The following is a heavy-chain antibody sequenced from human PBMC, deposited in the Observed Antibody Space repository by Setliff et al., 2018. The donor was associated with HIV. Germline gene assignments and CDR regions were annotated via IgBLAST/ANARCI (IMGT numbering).Heavy chain of an antibody. V-gene: IGHV4-59*11. CDR3: ARYVGRCGVDCWPYFYFDL. CDR2: THYSGSS. CDR1: GGFISNHY. Sequence: SETLSLTCTISGGFISNHYWNWIRQPPGKGLEWMGSTHYSGSSYYSPSLKSRVTRALDTSKNQFSLKLNSMTAADTAVYYCARYVGRCGVDCWPYFYFDLWGRGNLVTVSS. D-gene: IGHD2-21*02. J-gene: IGHJ2*01.